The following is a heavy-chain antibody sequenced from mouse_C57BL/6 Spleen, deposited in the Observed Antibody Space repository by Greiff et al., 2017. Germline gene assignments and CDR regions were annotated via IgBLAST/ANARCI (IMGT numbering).Heavy chain of an antibody. V-gene: IGHV1-81*01. D-gene: IGHD1-1*01. J-gene: IGHJ2*01. Sequence: QVQLKQSGAELARPGASVKLSCKASGYTFTSYGISWVKQSTGQGLEWIGEIYPRSGNTYYNEKFKGKATLTADKSSSTAYMELRSLTSEDSAVYFCAKDYYGSSYFDYWGQGTTLTVSS. CDR2: IYPRSGNT. CDR3: AKDYYGSSYFDY. CDR1: GYTFTSYG.